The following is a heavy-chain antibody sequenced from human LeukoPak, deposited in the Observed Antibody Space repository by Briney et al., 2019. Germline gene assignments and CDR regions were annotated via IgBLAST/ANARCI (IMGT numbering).Heavy chain of an antibody. CDR1: GGSISSRSYY. CDR2: IYYSGST. CDR3: ARLDSYGPGDY. D-gene: IGHD5-18*01. Sequence: PSETLSLTCTFSGGSISSRSYYWGWIRQPPGKGLEWTGSIYYSGSTYYNPSLMRRVTISVDTSKNQFSLKLSSVTAADTAVYYCARLDSYGPGDYWGQGTLVTVSS. V-gene: IGHV4-39*01. J-gene: IGHJ4*02.